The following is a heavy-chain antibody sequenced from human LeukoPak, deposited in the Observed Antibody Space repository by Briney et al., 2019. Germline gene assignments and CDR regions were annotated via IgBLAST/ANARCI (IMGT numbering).Heavy chain of an antibody. V-gene: IGHV3-23*01. CDR3: AKDRWSGFSAFEY. CDR2: ITAGGDGT. D-gene: IGHD3-3*01. CDR1: GFSFNSYA. Sequence: PEGSLRLSCAGSGFSFNSYAMTWVRQAPGKGLEWVSTITAGGDGTYYADSVKGRFTISRDNSKSTMYLQMNSLRADDTAVYYCAKDRWSGFSAFEYWGRGTLVTASS. J-gene: IGHJ4*02.